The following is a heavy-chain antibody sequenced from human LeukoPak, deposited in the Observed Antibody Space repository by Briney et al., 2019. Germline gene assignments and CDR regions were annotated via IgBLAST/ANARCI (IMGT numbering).Heavy chain of an antibody. J-gene: IGHJ6*03. CDR3: ARESSNYYMDV. V-gene: IGHV4-39*07. D-gene: IGHD6-6*01. Sequence: SETLSLTCTVSGGSISSGGYYWSWIRQPPGKGLEWIGEINHSGSTNYNPSLKSRVTISVDTSKNQFSLKLSSVTAADTAVYYCARESSNYYMDVWGKGTTVTVSS. CDR1: GGSISSGGYY. CDR2: INHSGST.